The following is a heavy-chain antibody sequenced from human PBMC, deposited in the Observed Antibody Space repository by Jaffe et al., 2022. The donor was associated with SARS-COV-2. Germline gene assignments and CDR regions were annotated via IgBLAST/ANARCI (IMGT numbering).Heavy chain of an antibody. V-gene: IGHV4-39*01. CDR1: GGSISGTGYY. CDR2: IYSAGSI. J-gene: IGHJ4*02. Sequence: QLHLQQSGPGLVKPSETLSLTCTVVGGSISGTGYYWGWIRQPPGKGLEWIGSIYSAGSIYYNPSLKSRVTISVDTSKNQFSLKLTSVTATDTAVYYCARMLRYQNDYWGQGTLVTVSS. CDR3: ARMLRYQNDY. D-gene: IGHD1-20*01.